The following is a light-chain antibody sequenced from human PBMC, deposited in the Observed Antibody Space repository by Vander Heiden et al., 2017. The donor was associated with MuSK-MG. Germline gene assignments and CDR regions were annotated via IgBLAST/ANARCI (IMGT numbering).Light chain of an antibody. Sequence: DIQMTQSPSSLSASVGDRVTITCQASHDITNYLNWYQHKPGKAPKLLIYDASNFQTAVPSRFTASRSGTDFTFTITSLQPEAPATSYCQRVANLPNTFGQSTLMQIK. V-gene: IGKV1-33*01. CDR1: HDITNY. CDR3: QRVANLPNT. CDR2: DAS. J-gene: IGKJ5*01.